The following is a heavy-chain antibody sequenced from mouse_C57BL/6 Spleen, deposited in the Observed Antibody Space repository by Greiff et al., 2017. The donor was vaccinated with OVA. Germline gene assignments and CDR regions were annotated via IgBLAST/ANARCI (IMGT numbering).Heavy chain of an antibody. V-gene: IGHV1-61*01. Sequence: QVQLQQPGAELVRPGSSVKLSCKASGYTFTSYWMDWVKQRPGQGLEWIGNIYPSDSETHYNQKFKDKATLTVDKSSSTAYMQLSSLTSEDSAVYDCARSDYYGSSPAWFAYWGQGTLVTVSA. D-gene: IGHD1-1*01. CDR1: GYTFTSYW. CDR2: IYPSDSET. CDR3: ARSDYYGSSPAWFAY. J-gene: IGHJ3*01.